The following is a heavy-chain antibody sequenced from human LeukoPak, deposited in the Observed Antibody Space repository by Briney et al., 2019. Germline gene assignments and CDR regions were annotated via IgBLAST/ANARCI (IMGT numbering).Heavy chain of an antibody. D-gene: IGHD2-8*01. CDR2: ISYSGST. Sequence: SETLSLTCTVSGAAITTYYWSSIRQPAGKGLEWIGYISYSGSTNYNPSLRTRLTISIDTPQNQLSLNLRSVTPADTAVYYCARVLMGYTNGSPDGNYYYGMDVWGQGTTLTVSS. J-gene: IGHJ6*02. CDR3: ARVLMGYTNGSPDGNYYYGMDV. CDR1: GAAITTYY. V-gene: IGHV4-59*13.